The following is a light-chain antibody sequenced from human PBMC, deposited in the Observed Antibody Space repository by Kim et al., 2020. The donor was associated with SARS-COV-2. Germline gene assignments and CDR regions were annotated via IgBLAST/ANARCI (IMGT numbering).Light chain of an antibody. V-gene: IGKV1-39*01. CDR2: AAA. Sequence: SVGDRGTIACRASQSISNYLNWYQQKPGKAPNLLIYAAASLQGGVPSRFSGSGSGTDFTLTISSLQPEDFATYYGQQSHTAPSLTFGGGTKVDIK. CDR3: QQSHTAPSLT. CDR1: QSISNY. J-gene: IGKJ4*01.